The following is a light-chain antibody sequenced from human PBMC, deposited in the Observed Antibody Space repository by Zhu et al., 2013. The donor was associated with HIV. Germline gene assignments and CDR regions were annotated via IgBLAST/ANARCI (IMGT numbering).Light chain of an antibody. CDR2: DAS. J-gene: IGKJ2*03. CDR1: QTINNN. Sequence: EVVLTQSPGTLSLSPGDRAILSCRATQTINNNHLAWYQQRPGQAPRLLMYDASKRATGIPARFSGSGSGTDFTLTISSLEPEDFAVYYCHQRSNWPHSFGQGTKLEIK. V-gene: IGKV3-11*01. CDR3: HQRSNWPHS.